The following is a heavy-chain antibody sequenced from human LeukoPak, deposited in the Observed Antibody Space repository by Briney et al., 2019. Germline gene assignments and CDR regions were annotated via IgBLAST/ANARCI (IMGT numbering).Heavy chain of an antibody. D-gene: IGHD3-3*02. CDR2: LRGDGDT. Sequence: GGSLRLSCAASGFAFSSYAMSWVRQAPARGLEWVSSLRGDGDTFYADSVKGRFTLSRDESRNTVYLQMNNLRVEDTAVYFCAKASRVSSADAVLWGQGTLVTVSS. V-gene: IGHV3-23*01. CDR3: AKASRVSSADAVL. J-gene: IGHJ4*02. CDR1: GFAFSSYA.